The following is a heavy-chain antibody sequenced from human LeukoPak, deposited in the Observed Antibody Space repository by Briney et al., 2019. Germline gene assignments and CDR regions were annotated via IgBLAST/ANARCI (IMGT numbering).Heavy chain of an antibody. CDR3: ARSLRTAGIDY. Sequence: YPSQTLSLTCAVSGYSISSGRYWAWIRQPPGKGLEWIGCVFHSGSTFYNPSLKSRDTISVDTSKNQFSLNLRSVTAADTAMYFCARSLRTAGIDYWGQGTLVTVSS. D-gene: IGHD3-16*01. CDR2: VFHSGST. CDR1: GYSISSGRY. V-gene: IGHV4-38-2*01. J-gene: IGHJ4*02.